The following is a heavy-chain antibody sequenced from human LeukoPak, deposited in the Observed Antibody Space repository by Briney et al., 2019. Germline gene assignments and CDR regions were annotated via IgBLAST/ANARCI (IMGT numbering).Heavy chain of an antibody. J-gene: IGHJ5*02. V-gene: IGHV4-39*07. D-gene: IGHD6-13*01. CDR1: GGSISSSSYY. CDR2: IYYSGST. CDR3: ARAVAAAGVDP. Sequence: SETLSLTCTVSGGSISSSSYYWGWIRQPPGKGLEWIGSIYYSGSTYYNPSLKSRVTISVDTSKNQFSLKLSSVTAADTAVYYCARAVAAAGVDPWGQGTLVTVSS.